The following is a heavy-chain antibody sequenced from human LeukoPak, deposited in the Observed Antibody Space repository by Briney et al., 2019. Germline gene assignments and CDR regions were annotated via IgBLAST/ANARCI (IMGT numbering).Heavy chain of an antibody. V-gene: IGHV3-30*04. CDR2: ISYDGSNK. CDR1: GFTFRSYA. D-gene: IGHD3-16*02. CDR3: ARWSSDYVWGSYRHTSSDAFDI. Sequence: PGRSLRLSCAASGFTFRSYAMHWVRQAPGKGLEWVAVISYDGSNKYYADSVKGRFTISRDNSKNTLYLQMNSLRAEDTAVYYCARWSSDYVWGSYRHTSSDAFDIWGQGTMVTVSS. J-gene: IGHJ3*02.